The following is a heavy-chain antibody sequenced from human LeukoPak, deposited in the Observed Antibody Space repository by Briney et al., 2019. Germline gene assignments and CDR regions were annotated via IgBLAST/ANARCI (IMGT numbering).Heavy chain of an antibody. CDR2: INSDGSIT. CDR1: GFTFTTYW. Sequence: GGSLRLFCAASGFTFTTYWMHWVRQAPGKGLVWVSHINSDGSITSYADSVKGRFTISRDNAKNTLYLQMNSLRAEDTAVYYCARDAVDTANAVWGQGTTVTVSS. CDR3: ARDAVDTANAV. V-gene: IGHV3-74*01. D-gene: IGHD5-18*01. J-gene: IGHJ6*02.